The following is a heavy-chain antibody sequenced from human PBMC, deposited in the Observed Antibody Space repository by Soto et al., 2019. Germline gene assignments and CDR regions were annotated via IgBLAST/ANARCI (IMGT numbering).Heavy chain of an antibody. D-gene: IGHD3-3*01. CDR2: ISGSGGRT. CDR1: GFTFIIYS. J-gene: IGHJ4*02. CDR3: EKYGSFWTAYPAEY. V-gene: IGHV3-23*01. Sequence: GGSXRLSCSASGFTFIIYSMSWVRQAPGKGLEWVSAISGSGGRTCYADSVKGRFTISRDNSKKTLYLQMNSLRAEDTAVYYCEKYGSFWTAYPAEYWGQGTLVTVSS.